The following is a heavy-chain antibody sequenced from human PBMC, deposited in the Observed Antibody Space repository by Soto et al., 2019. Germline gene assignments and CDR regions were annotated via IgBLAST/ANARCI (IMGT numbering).Heavy chain of an antibody. Sequence: QVQLVESGGGVVQPGRSLRLSCAASGFTFINYGMHWGRQAPGKGLEWVAVISSAGTNKYFADSVKGRFTISRDNSKNTLYLEMNSPRPEDTAVYYCAKDLMPGWDYYGMDVWGQGTTVTVSS. CDR2: ISSAGTNK. V-gene: IGHV3-30*18. J-gene: IGHJ6*02. D-gene: IGHD1-26*01. CDR3: AKDLMPGWDYYGMDV. CDR1: GFTFINYG.